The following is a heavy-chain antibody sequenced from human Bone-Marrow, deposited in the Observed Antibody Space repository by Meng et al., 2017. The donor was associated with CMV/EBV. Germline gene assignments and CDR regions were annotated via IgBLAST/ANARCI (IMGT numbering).Heavy chain of an antibody. CDR2: IRYDGSNK. CDR3: ARVRFWSGYRNYFDY. CDR1: GFIFSSYG. D-gene: IGHD3-3*01. J-gene: IGHJ4*02. V-gene: IGHV3-30*02. Sequence: GESLKISCAASGFIFSSYGMHWVRQAPGKGLEWVAFIRYDGSNKYYADSVKGRFTISRDNAKNSLYLQMNSLRAEDTAVYYCARVRFWSGYRNYFDYWGQGTLVTVSS.